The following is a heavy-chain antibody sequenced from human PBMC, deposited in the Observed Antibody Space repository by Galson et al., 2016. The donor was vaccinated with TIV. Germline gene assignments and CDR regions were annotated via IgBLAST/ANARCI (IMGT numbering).Heavy chain of an antibody. CDR3: AREAVGAVKYFDN. CDR1: GHMFSSHA. Sequence: SVKVSCKASGHMFSSHAMHWVRQAPGQRLEWMGWINAGNGNTKHSQNFQGRVTITRDTSATTTYMELRSLRSEDMAVYYCAREAVGAVKYFDNWGQGTLVTVSS. D-gene: IGHD4-23*01. J-gene: IGHJ4*02. CDR2: INAGNGNT. V-gene: IGHV1-3*01.